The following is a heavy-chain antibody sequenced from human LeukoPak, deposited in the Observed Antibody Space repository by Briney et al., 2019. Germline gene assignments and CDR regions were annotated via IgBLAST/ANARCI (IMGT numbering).Heavy chain of an antibody. CDR1: GGSISSYY. J-gene: IGHJ4*02. CDR2: ICYSGST. CDR3: AYSYVGAARSGGIGFDY. V-gene: IGHV4-59*01. D-gene: IGHD6-6*01. Sequence: PSETLSLTCTVSGGSISSYYWSWIRQPPGKGLEWIGYICYSGSTNYNPSLKSRVTISVDTSKNQFSLKLSSVTAADTAVYYCAYSYVGAARSGGIGFDYWGQGTLVTVSS.